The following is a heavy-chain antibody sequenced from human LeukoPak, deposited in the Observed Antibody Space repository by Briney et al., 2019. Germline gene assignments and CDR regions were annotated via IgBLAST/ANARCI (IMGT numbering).Heavy chain of an antibody. Sequence: PGGSLRLSCVASGFSFNNYWINWVRQAPGEGLEWVAHIKDDGSKKYYVDSVKGRFTISRVNAKNSLYLQMNSLRAEDTAVYYCARDAGYGYWVVDYWGQGTLVTVSS. CDR3: ARDAGYGYWVVDY. D-gene: IGHD5-18*01. J-gene: IGHJ4*02. CDR1: GFSFNNYW. V-gene: IGHV3-7*01. CDR2: IKDDGSKK.